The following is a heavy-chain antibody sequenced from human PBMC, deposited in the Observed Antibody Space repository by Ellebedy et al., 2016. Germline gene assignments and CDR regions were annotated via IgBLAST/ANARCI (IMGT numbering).Heavy chain of an antibody. J-gene: IGHJ4*02. V-gene: IGHV4-34*01. CDR1: GGSFSGYY. D-gene: IGHD1-26*01. CDR2: INHSGST. Sequence: SETLSLXCAVYGGSFSGYYWRWIRQPPGKGLEWIGEINHSGSTNYNPSLKSRVTISVDTSKNQFSLKLSSVTAADTAVYHCARDLGPPRKSGSFFDYWGQGTLVTVSS. CDR3: ARDLGPPRKSGSFFDY.